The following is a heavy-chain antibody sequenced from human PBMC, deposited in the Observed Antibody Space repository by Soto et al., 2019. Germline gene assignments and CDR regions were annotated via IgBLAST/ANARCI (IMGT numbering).Heavy chain of an antibody. Sequence: PGGSLRLSCAASGFTFSSYTMNWVRQAPGKGLEWVSTFVGSTGSTFYADSVKGRFTTSRDDSKNTLYLQMNSLRAEDTAVYYCAKRHTTVATPANYFDYWGQGTLVTVSS. CDR2: FVGSTGST. CDR1: GFTFSSYT. CDR3: AKRHTTVATPANYFDY. D-gene: IGHD1-1*01. V-gene: IGHV3-23*01. J-gene: IGHJ4*02.